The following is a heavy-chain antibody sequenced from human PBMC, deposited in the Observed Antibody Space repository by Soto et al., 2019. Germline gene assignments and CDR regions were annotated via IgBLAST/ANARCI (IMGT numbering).Heavy chain of an antibody. CDR1: GGTFSIYV. J-gene: IGHJ4*02. V-gene: IGHV1-69*13. CDR2: IIPIFGTA. Sequence: SLNVSLKAVGGTFSIYVISCVRQAHEQGLEWMGGIIPIFGTANYAQKFQGRVTITADESTNTAYMELSSLRSEDTAVYYCSRDRQKYSSSDDYFDYWGQGTLVTVSS. CDR3: SRDRQKYSSSDDYFDY. D-gene: IGHD6-6*01.